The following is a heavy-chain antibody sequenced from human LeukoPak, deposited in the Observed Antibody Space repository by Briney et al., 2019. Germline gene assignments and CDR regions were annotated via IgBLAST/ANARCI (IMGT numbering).Heavy chain of an antibody. V-gene: IGHV4-4*02. J-gene: IGHJ4*02. CDR1: GGSISSSNW. D-gene: IGHD3-22*01. CDR3: NAYDSSGYYYVST. CDR2: IYHSGST. Sequence: PSETLSLTCAVSGGSISSSNWWSWVRQPPGKGLEWIGEIYHSGSTNYNPSLKSRVTISVDKSKNQFSLKLSSVTAADTAVYYCNAYDSSGYYYVSTWGQGTLVTVSS.